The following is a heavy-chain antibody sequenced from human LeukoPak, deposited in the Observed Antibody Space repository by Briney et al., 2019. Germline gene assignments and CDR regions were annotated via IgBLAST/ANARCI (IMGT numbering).Heavy chain of an antibody. CDR2: ISAYNGNT. D-gene: IGHD3-16*01. Sequence: ASVKVSCKASGYTFTSYGISWVRQAPGQGLEWMGWISAYNGNTNYAQKLQGRVTMTRDTSTSTVYMELSSLRSEDTAVYYCARGKGYDYVWGSYSYFDYWGQGTLVTVSS. J-gene: IGHJ4*02. V-gene: IGHV1-18*01. CDR1: GYTFTSYG. CDR3: ARGKGYDYVWGSYSYFDY.